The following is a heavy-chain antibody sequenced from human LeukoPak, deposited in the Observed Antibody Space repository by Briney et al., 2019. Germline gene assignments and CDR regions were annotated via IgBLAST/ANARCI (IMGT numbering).Heavy chain of an antibody. V-gene: IGHV4-30-2*01. CDR1: GGSISSGGYY. J-gene: IGHJ4*02. CDR3: ARGPSSSWYDY. D-gene: IGHD6-13*01. CDR2: IYHSGST. Sequence: SQTLSLTCTVSGGSISSGGYYWSWLRQPPGKGLEWIGYIYHSGSTYYNPSLKSRVTISVDTSKNQFSLKLSSVTAADTAVYYCARGPSSSWYDYWGQGTLVTVSS.